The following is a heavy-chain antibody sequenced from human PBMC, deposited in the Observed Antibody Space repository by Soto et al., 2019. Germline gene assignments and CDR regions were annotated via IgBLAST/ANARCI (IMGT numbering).Heavy chain of an antibody. CDR3: ARAVAVPADFDY. CDR1: GYTFTAYA. J-gene: IGHJ4*02. D-gene: IGHD6-19*01. CDR2: INAGNGNT. Sequence: QVQLVQSGAEEKKPGASVKVSCKASGYTFTAYAMHWVRQAPGQRLEWMGWINAGNGNTKYSQKFQGRVTITRDTSASTAYMELSSLRSEDTAVYYCARAVAVPADFDYWGQETLVTVSS. V-gene: IGHV1-3*05.